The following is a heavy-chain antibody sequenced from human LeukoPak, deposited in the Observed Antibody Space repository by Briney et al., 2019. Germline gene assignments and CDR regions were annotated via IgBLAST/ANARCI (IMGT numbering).Heavy chain of an antibody. V-gene: IGHV3-7*01. Sequence: GGSLRLSCAASGFTFSNSWMSWVRQAPGKGLEWVASIKQDGGETFYVDSVKGRFTISRDNAKNSLYLQMNSLRAEDTAVYYCTREDHSNYNYWGQGTLVTVSS. CDR3: TREDHSNYNY. CDR1: GFTFSNSW. J-gene: IGHJ4*02. D-gene: IGHD4-11*01. CDR2: IKQDGGET.